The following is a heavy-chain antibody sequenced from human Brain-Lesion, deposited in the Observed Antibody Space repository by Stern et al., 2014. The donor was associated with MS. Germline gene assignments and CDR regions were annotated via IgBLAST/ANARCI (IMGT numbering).Heavy chain of an antibody. V-gene: IGHV1-2*02. Sequence: VQLVESGAEVKKPGASVKGYCKTSGYIFTGYYIHWVRQAPGQGLEWMAWINPNTGGTKYAQKFQGRVTMSRDTSISTAYVELSSLTSDDTAVYYCARDQRGITIFGVVTDYYYLGMDVWGQGTTVTVSS. CDR3: ARDQRGITIFGVVTDYYYLGMDV. CDR1: GYIFTGYY. CDR2: INPNTGGT. D-gene: IGHD3-3*01. J-gene: IGHJ6*02.